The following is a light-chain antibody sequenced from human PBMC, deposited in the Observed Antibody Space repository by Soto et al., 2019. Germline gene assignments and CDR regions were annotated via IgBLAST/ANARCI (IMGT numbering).Light chain of an antibody. CDR2: EVS. J-gene: IGLJ2*01. Sequence: QSALTQPDSVSASPGQSVTLSCTGRSGDIGTYNYVSWYVQRPGRAPNLLIYEVSHRSSGVSDRFAGSKSANTASLTIFGLNPEDEGVYYCSFSTEAIVFGGGTKLPVL. V-gene: IGLV2-14*01. CDR3: SFSTEAIV. CDR1: SGDIGTYNY.